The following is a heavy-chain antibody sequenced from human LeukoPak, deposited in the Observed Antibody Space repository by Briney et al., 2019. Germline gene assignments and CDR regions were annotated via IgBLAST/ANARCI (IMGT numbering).Heavy chain of an antibody. V-gene: IGHV4-34*01. CDR1: GGSFSGYY. CDR2: INHSGST. J-gene: IGHJ6*02. Sequence: SETLSLTCAVYGGSFSGYYWSWIRQPPGKGLEWIGEINHSGSTNYNPSLKSRVTISVDTSKNQFSLKLSSVTAADTAVCYCAXXXRLDYYYYGMDVWGQGTTVTVSS. CDR3: AXXXRLDYYYYGMDV.